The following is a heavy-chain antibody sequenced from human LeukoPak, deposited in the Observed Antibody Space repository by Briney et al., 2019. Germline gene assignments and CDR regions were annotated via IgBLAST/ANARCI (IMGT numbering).Heavy chain of an antibody. CDR2: IDWDDDK. J-gene: IGHJ4*02. V-gene: IGHV2-70*11. Sequence: SGPTLVKPTQTLTLTCTFSGFSLSTSGVGVGWIRQPPGKALEWLARIDWDDDKYYSTSLKTRLTISKDTSKNQVVLTMTNMDPVDTATYYCARRLRGNYYFDYWGQGTLVTVSS. CDR3: ARRLRGNYYFDY. D-gene: IGHD3-16*01. CDR1: GFSLSTSGVG.